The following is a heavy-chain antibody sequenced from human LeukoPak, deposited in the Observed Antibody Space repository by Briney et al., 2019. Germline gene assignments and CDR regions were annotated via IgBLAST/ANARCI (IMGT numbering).Heavy chain of an antibody. CDR2: INSDGINT. J-gene: IGHJ6*03. Sequence: GGSLRLSCAASGFTFSNYWMHWVRQAPGKGLVWVSRINSDGINTSYADSVKGRFTISRDNAKNTLNLQMNSLRAEDTAVYYCAKVGVVFYYYYYMDVWGKGTTVTISS. CDR3: AKVGVVFYYYYYMDV. D-gene: IGHD2-15*01. CDR1: GFTFSNYW. V-gene: IGHV3-74*01.